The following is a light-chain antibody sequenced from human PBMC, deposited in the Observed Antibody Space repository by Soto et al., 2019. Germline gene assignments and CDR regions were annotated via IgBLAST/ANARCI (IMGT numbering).Light chain of an antibody. V-gene: IGLV2-8*01. CDR2: DVS. CDR1: SSDVGGYNY. J-gene: IGLJ1*01. CDR3: NSYAGSPRYV. Sequence: QSALTQPPSASGSPGQSVTISCTGTSSDVGGYNYVSWYQQHPGKAPKLMIYDVSKRPSGVPDRFSGSKSGNTASLTVSGLQAEDEADYYCNSYAGSPRYVFGTGTKLTVL.